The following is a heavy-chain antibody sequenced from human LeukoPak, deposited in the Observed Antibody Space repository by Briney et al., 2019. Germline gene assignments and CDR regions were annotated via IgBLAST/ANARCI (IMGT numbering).Heavy chain of an antibody. CDR2: IYYSGST. J-gene: IGHJ4*02. V-gene: IGHV4-39*07. Sequence: SETLSLTCTVSGGSISSSSYYWGWIRQPPGKGLEWIGSIYYSGSTYYNPSLKSRVTMSVDTSKNQFSLKLRSVTAADTAVYYCARGRSSTSCFDYWGQGTLVTVSS. CDR1: GGSISSSSYY. CDR3: ARGRSSTSCFDY. D-gene: IGHD2-2*01.